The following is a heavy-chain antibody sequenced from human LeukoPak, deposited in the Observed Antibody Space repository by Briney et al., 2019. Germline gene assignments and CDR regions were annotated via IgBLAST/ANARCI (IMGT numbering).Heavy chain of an antibody. D-gene: IGHD3-10*01. Sequence: SETLSLTCTVSGGSISSYYWSWIRQPAGKGLEWIGRIYTSGSTNYNPSLKSRVTMSVDTSKNQFSLKLSSVTAADTAVYYCARVMSITMVRGVMPDAFDIWGQGTVVTVSS. J-gene: IGHJ3*02. CDR2: IYTSGST. CDR1: GGSISSYY. V-gene: IGHV4-4*07. CDR3: ARVMSITMVRGVMPDAFDI.